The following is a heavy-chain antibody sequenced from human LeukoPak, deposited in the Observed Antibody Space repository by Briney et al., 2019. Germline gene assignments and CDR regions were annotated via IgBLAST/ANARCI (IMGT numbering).Heavy chain of an antibody. CDR3: TTAYYYYYYYMDV. CDR2: IKSKTDGGTT. CDR1: GFSFSSFE. Sequence: GGSLRLSCAASGFSFSSFEMHWVRQAPGKGLEWVGRIKSKTDGGTTDYAAPVKGRFTISRDDSKNTLYLQMNSLKTEDTAVYYCTTAYYYYYYYMDVWGKGTTVTVSS. J-gene: IGHJ6*03. V-gene: IGHV3-15*01.